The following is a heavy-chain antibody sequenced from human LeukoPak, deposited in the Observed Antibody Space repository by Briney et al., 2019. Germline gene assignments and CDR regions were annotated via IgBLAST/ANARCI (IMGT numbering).Heavy chain of an antibody. CDR1: DGSISTYY. CDR2: IYTGGST. V-gene: IGHV4-4*07. D-gene: IGHD3-22*01. J-gene: IGHJ4*02. CDR3: AREGDYYDTSGYYYVRWFDY. Sequence: PSETLSLTCTVSDGSISTYYWSWIRQPAGKGLEWIGRIYTGGSTNYNPSLNSRVTMSVDTSKNQFSLKLSSVTAADTAVYYCAREGDYYDTSGYYYVRWFDYWGQGTLVTVSS.